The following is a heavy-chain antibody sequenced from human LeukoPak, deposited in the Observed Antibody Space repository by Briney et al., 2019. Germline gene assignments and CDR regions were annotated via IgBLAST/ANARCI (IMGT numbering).Heavy chain of an antibody. D-gene: IGHD1-7*01. CDR1: GFTFSGYA. J-gene: IGHJ4*02. CDR3: AKEPINWNYYFDY. V-gene: IGHV3-23*01. Sequence: GGSLRLSCAASGFTFSGYAMSWVRQAPGKGLEWVSVISGSGSSKSYTDSVKGRFSISRDNSKNTLYLQMNSLRAEDTAVYYCAKEPINWNYYFDYWGQGTLVTVSS. CDR2: ISGSGSSK.